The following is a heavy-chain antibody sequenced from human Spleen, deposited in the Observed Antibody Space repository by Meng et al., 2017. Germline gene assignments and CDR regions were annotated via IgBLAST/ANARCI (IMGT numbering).Heavy chain of an antibody. J-gene: IGHJ5*02. D-gene: IGHD5-12*01. Sequence: LLLSCAISGDSVSSNSAAWYWIRQSPSGGLEWLGRTYYRSKWYNDYAVSVKSRITINPDTSKNQFSLQLNSVTPEDTAVYYCARGSVDYSGYEMGAWGQGTLVTVSS. CDR2: TYYRSKWYN. CDR1: GDSVSSNSAA. CDR3: ARGSVDYSGYEMGA. V-gene: IGHV6-1*01.